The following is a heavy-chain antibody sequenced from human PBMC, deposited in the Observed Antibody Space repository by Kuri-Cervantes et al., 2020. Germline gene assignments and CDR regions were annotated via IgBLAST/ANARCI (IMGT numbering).Heavy chain of an antibody. CDR2: ISYDGSNK. Sequence: GGSLRLSCAASGFTFSSYGMHWVRQAPGKGLEWVAVISYDGSNKYYADSVKGRFTISRDNSKNTLYFQMNSLRAADTAVYYCAREGGYYYDSSGYYVTGWFDPWGQGTLVTVSS. V-gene: IGHV3-30*03. CDR3: AREGGYYYDSSGYYVTGWFDP. J-gene: IGHJ5*02. CDR1: GFTFSSYG. D-gene: IGHD3-22*01.